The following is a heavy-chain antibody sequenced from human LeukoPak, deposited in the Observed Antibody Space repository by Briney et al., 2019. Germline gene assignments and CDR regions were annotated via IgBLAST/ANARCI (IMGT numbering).Heavy chain of an antibody. Sequence: SETLSLTCTVSGGSISSYYWSWIRQPPGKGLEWIGYIYYSGSTNYNPSRKSRVTISVDTSKNQFSLKLSSVTAADTAVYYCASRGYYDSSGLDYWGQGTLVTVSS. V-gene: IGHV4-59*08. CDR1: GGSISSYY. CDR3: ASRGYYDSSGLDY. J-gene: IGHJ4*02. D-gene: IGHD3-22*01. CDR2: IYYSGST.